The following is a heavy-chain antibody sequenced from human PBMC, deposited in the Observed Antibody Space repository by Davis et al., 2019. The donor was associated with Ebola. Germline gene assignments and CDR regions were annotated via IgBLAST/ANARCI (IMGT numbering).Heavy chain of an antibody. J-gene: IGHJ4*02. CDR2: INHSGST. V-gene: IGHV4-4*02. CDR3: ARSIAAADFDY. CDR1: GGSISSSNW. D-gene: IGHD6-13*01. Sequence: SETLSLTCAVSGGSISSSNWWSWVRQPPGKGLEWIGEINHSGSTNYNPSLKSRVTISVDTSKNQFSLKLSSVTAADTAVYYCARSIAAADFDYWGQGTLVTVSS.